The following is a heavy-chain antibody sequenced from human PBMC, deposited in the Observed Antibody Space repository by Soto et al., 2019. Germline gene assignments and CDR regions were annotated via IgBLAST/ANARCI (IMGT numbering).Heavy chain of an antibody. D-gene: IGHD6-13*01. J-gene: IGHJ5*02. Sequence: LSLTCAVYGGSFSGYYWSWIRQPPGKGLEWIGEINHSGSTNYNPSLKSRVTISVGTSKNQFSLKLSSVTAADTAVYYCATGIAAAGTGWFDPWGQGTLVTVSS. V-gene: IGHV4-34*01. CDR2: INHSGST. CDR1: GGSFSGYY. CDR3: ATGIAAAGTGWFDP.